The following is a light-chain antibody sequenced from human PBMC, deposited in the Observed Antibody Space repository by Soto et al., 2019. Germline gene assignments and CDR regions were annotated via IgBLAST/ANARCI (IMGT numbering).Light chain of an antibody. J-gene: IGLJ2*01. Sequence: QLVLTQPASVSGSPGQSITISCTGTSSDVGGYNFVSWYQQYPGKAPKLIIYEVTDRPSGVSNRFSGSKSGSTASLTISGLQAEDKADYYCSSYTRRNTLAFGGGTKLTVL. V-gene: IGLV2-14*01. CDR2: EVT. CDR3: SSYTRRNTLA. CDR1: SSDVGGYNF.